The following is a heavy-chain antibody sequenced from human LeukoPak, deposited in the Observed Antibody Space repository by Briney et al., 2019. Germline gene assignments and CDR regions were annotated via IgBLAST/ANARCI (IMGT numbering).Heavy chain of an antibody. CDR3: ARAEGYCSSTSCFPGAFDI. CDR2: IILILGIA. V-gene: IGHV1-69*04. D-gene: IGHD2-2*01. Sequence: ASVKVSCKASGGTFSSYAISWVRQAPGQGLEWMGRIILILGIANYAQKFQGRVTITADKSTSTAYMELSSLRSEDTAVYYCARAEGYCSSTSCFPGAFDIWGQGTMVTVSS. J-gene: IGHJ3*02. CDR1: GGTFSSYA.